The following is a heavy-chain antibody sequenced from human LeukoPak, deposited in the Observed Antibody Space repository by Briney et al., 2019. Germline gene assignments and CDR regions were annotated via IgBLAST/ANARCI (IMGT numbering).Heavy chain of an antibody. CDR2: IYYSGST. CDR1: GPSISSGGYY. V-gene: IGHV4-31*03. D-gene: IGHD4-17*01. CDR3: ARDMGYGDYVNYYYGMDV. Sequence: PSETLSLTCTVSGPSISSGGYYWSWLRQHPGKGLEWIGYIYYSGSTYYNPSLESRVTVSVDTSKNKFSLKLSSVTAADTAVYYCARDMGYGDYVNYYYGMDVWGQGTTVTVSS. J-gene: IGHJ6*02.